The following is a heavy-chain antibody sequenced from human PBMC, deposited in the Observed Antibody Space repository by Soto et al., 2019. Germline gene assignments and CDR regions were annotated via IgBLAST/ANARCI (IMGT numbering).Heavy chain of an antibody. Sequence: SETLSLTCTVSGGSISSYYWSWIRQPPGKGLEWIGYIYYSGNTNYNPSLKSRVTISVDASKNQFSLKLSSVTAADTAVYYCARRSYDFWSGYPSDGMWFVPWGQGTLVTVSS. V-gene: IGHV4-59*08. CDR1: GGSISSYY. J-gene: IGHJ5*02. CDR2: IYYSGNT. CDR3: ARRSYDFWSGYPSDGMWFVP. D-gene: IGHD3-3*01.